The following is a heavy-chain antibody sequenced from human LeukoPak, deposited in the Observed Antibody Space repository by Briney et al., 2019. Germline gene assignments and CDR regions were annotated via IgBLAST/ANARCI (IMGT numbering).Heavy chain of an antibody. J-gene: IGHJ5*02. D-gene: IGHD6-13*01. CDR2: ITYSGNT. Sequence: PSETLSLTCSVSGDSITSATFSWGWIRQPPGKGLEWIGTITYSGNTNYNPSLQSRVTISVDTSKNHFSLNLRSVTAADSAVYYCARRSSSWKNWFDPWGQGTLVTVSS. V-gene: IGHV4-39*02. CDR3: ARRSSSWKNWFDP. CDR1: GDSITSATFS.